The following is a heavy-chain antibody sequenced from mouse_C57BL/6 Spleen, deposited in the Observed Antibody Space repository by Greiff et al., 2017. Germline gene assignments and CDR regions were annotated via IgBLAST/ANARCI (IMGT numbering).Heavy chain of an antibody. J-gene: IGHJ3*01. D-gene: IGHD2-1*01. V-gene: IGHV1-18*01. CDR1: GYTFTDYN. CDR3: ARQIYYGNYVPFAY. CDR2: INPNNGGT. Sequence: VQLKQSGPELVKPGASVKIPCKASGYTFTDYNMDWVKQSHGKSLEWIGDINPNNGGTIYNQKFKGKATLTVDKSSSTAYMELRSLTSEDTAVYYCARQIYYGNYVPFAYWGQGTLVTVSA.